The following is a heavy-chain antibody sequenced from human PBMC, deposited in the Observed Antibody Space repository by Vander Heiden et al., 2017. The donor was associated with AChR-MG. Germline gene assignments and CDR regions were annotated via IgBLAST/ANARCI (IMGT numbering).Heavy chain of an antibody. V-gene: IGHV3-9*01. CDR1: GFTFDDYA. D-gene: IGHD5-12*01. J-gene: IGHJ3*02. CDR2: ISWNSVSI. Sequence: EVQLVESGGGLVQPGRSLRLSCAASGFTFDDYAMHWVRQAPGKGLEWVSGISWNSVSIGYADSVKGRFTISRDNAKNSLYLQMNSLRAEDTALYYCAKDKGYSGYDFLDIWGQGTMVTVSS. CDR3: AKDKGYSGYDFLDI.